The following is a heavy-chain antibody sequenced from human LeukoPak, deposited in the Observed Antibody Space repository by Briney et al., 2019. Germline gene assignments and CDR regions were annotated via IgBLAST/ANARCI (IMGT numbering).Heavy chain of an antibody. CDR2: ISPYNGNT. CDR1: AYTFTNCG. V-gene: IGHV1-18*01. J-gene: IGHJ4*02. D-gene: IGHD3-22*01. Sequence: ASVNVSCRSSAYTFTNCGIIWVRQAPGQGLEGMGWISPYNGNTKYGQKVQGRVAMTADTATSTAYLEVTYLRFDDTAVYYCARSHSGSLRAPFDLWGQGTLVTVSS. CDR3: ARSHSGSLRAPFDL.